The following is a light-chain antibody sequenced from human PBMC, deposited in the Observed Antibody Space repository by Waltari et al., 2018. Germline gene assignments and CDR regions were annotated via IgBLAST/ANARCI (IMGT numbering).Light chain of an antibody. J-gene: IGKJ1*01. V-gene: IGKV3-20*01. CDR2: GAS. Sequence: IVLTQSPGTLSLSPGERATLSCRASQSVSRSLAWYQQKPGQAPKLLIYGASTRATGIPARFTGSGSGTDFSLTISSLEPEDFAIYFCQHYVRLPATFGQGTKVESK. CDR3: QHYVRLPAT. CDR1: QSVSRS.